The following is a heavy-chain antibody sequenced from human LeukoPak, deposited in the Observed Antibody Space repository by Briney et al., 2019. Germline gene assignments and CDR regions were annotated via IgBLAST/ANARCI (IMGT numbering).Heavy chain of an antibody. V-gene: IGHV4-59*01. CDR2: IYYSGST. Sequence: PSETLSHTCTVSGGSISSYYWSWIRQPPGKGLEWIGYIYYSGSTNYNPSLKSRVTISVGTSKNQFSLKLSSVTAADTAVYYCARAGELLWFGVDYWGQGTLVTVSS. D-gene: IGHD3-10*01. J-gene: IGHJ4*02. CDR1: GGSISSYY. CDR3: ARAGELLWFGVDY.